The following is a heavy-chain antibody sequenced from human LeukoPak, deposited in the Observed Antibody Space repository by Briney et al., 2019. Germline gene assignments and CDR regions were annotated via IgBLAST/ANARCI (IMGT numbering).Heavy chain of an antibody. V-gene: IGHV1-69*05. Sequence: ASVKVSCKASGGTFSSYAISWVRQAPGQGLEWMGGIIPIFGTANYAQKFQGRVTMTRNTSISTAYMELSSLRSEDTAVYYCARGRRGVAVAGTAPKDYYMDVWGKGTTVTISS. CDR1: GGTFSSYA. D-gene: IGHD6-19*01. CDR3: ARGRRGVAVAGTAPKDYYMDV. J-gene: IGHJ6*03. CDR2: IIPIFGTA.